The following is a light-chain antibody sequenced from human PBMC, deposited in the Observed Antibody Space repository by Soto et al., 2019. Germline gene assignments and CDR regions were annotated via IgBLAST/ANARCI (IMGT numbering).Light chain of an antibody. CDR3: GTWDDSLSAWV. J-gene: IGLJ3*02. Sequence: QSVLTQPPSVSAAPGQKVTISCSGSSSNIGNNYVSWYQQLPGTAPKLLIYDNNKRPSGIPDRFSGSKSGTSATLGITGLKTGDEADYYCGTWDDSLSAWVFGGGTKVTVL. V-gene: IGLV1-51*01. CDR2: DNN. CDR1: SSNIGNNY.